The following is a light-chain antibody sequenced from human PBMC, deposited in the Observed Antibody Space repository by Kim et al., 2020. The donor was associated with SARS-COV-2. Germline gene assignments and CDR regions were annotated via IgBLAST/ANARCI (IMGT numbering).Light chain of an antibody. Sequence: EIVMTQSPATLSVSPGERATLSCRASQSVSSNLAWYQQKPGQAPRLLIYRASTRATGIPARFSGSGSGTEFALTVSSLQSEDFAVYYCQQFDSWPLTFGGGTKVDIK. CDR3: QQFDSWPLT. CDR1: QSVSSN. V-gene: IGKV3-15*01. CDR2: RAS. J-gene: IGKJ4*01.